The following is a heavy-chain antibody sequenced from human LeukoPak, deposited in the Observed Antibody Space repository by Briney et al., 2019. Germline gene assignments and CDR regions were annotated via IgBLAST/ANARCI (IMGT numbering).Heavy chain of an antibody. V-gene: IGHV3-15*01. CDR3: TTDYGSSGYSFDY. Sequence: GGSLRLSCAASGFTFSNAWMSWVRQAPGKGLEWVGRIKSKTDGGTTDYAAPVKGRFTISRDDSKNTLYLQMNSLKTEDTAVYYCTTDYGSSGYSFDYWGQGTLVTVSS. J-gene: IGHJ4*02. CDR2: IKSKTDGGTT. CDR1: GFTFSNAW. D-gene: IGHD3-22*01.